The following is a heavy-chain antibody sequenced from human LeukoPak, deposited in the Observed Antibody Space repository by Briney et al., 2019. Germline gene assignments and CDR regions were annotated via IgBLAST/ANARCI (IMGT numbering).Heavy chain of an antibody. Sequence: GGSLRLSCAASGFAFSTYWMSWIRQAPRKGLEWVANIKQDGSQRNYVDSVRGRFTISRDNAKNSLYLQLNNLRAEDTAVYYCTTEGFTGNYYYFDYWGQGTLVTVSS. CDR1: GFAFSTYW. J-gene: IGHJ4*02. CDR3: TTEGFTGNYYYFDY. V-gene: IGHV3-7*01. CDR2: IKQDGSQR. D-gene: IGHD1-26*01.